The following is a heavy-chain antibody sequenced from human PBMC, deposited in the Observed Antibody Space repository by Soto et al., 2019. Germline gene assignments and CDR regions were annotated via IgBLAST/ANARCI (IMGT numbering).Heavy chain of an antibody. CDR3: STRYSTGWYVGH. Sequence: GGSLRLSCTASGFVFSNAWMNWVRRGPGKGLEWVGHVKTKSDGWATDYAAPVKGRFTMSRDDSKNTVYLEMSGLKAEDTGIYYCSTRYSTGWYVGHWGQGT. D-gene: IGHD6-19*01. CDR1: GFVFSNAW. CDR2: VKTKSDGWAT. J-gene: IGHJ5*02. V-gene: IGHV3-15*07.